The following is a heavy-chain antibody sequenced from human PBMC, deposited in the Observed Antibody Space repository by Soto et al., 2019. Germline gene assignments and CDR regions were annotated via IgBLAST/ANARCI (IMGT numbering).Heavy chain of an antibody. Sequence: PSECLSLTCAFYGGSFSGSYWSGIRQPTGKGMEWIGEINHSGSTNYNPSLKSRVTISVDTSKNQFSLKLSSVTAADTAVYYCATGLRYFDWFTPQIGCWGQGTLVTVPS. CDR2: INHSGST. V-gene: IGHV4-34*01. J-gene: IGHJ4*01. D-gene: IGHD3-9*01. CDR1: GGSFSGSY. CDR3: ATGLRYFDWFTPQIGC.